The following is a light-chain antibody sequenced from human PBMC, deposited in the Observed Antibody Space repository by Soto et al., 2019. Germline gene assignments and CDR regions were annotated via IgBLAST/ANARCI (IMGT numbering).Light chain of an antibody. CDR1: SSDVGGFNY. Sequence: QSVLTQPASVSGSPEQSITISCTGTSSDVGGFNYVSWYQQHPGKAPKVMIYEVSKRPSGVPDRFSGSKSGNTASLTISGLQAADEADYYCSLYTSENAYVFGTGTKVTVL. J-gene: IGLJ1*01. V-gene: IGLV2-14*01. CDR3: SLYTSENAYV. CDR2: EVS.